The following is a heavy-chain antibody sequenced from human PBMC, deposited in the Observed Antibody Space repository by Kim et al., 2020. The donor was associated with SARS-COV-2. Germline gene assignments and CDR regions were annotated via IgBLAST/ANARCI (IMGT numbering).Heavy chain of an antibody. J-gene: IGHJ4*02. D-gene: IGHD6-19*01. CDR3: AREPLAVAATSLFDY. V-gene: IGHV3-21*01. Sequence: DSVTGPFTISSDNAKKSLYLQMNSLRAEDTAVYYCAREPLAVAATSLFDYWGQGTLVTVSS.